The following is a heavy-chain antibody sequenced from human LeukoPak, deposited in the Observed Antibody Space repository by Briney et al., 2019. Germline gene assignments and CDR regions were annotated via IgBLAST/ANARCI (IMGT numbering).Heavy chain of an antibody. V-gene: IGHV4-39*01. CDR3: ARREGDIVATPFDY. CDR2: IYYSGST. J-gene: IGHJ4*02. Sequence: SETLSLTCTVSGGSISSSSYYWGWIRQPPGKGLEWMGSIYYSGSTYYNPSLKSRVTISVDTSKNQFSLKLSSVTAADTAVYYCARREGDIVATPFDYWGQGTLVTVSS. D-gene: IGHD5-12*01. CDR1: GGSISSSSYY.